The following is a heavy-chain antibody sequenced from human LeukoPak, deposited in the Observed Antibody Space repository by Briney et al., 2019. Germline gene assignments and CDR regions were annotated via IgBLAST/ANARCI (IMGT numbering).Heavy chain of an antibody. J-gene: IGHJ4*02. CDR1: GFTFSSYA. D-gene: IGHD3-10*01. CDR2: ISNDETNK. Sequence: PGGSLRLSCAASGFTFSSYAMHWVRQAPGKGLEWVALISNDETNKYYTDSVKGRFTISRDNSKNTLYLQMNSLRAEDTAVYYCARDYYGSGSYYYYFDYCGQGTLVTVSS. V-gene: IGHV3-30-3*01. CDR3: ARDYYGSGSYYYYFDY.